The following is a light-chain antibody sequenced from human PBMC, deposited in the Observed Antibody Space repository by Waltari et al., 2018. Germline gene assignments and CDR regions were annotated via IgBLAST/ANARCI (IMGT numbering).Light chain of an antibody. CDR3: GTWDNSLSAWV. CDR1: SSNIGINY. Sequence: QSVLTQPPSVSATPGQRVTISCSGSSSNIGINYMSWYPQLPGTAPKLLIYENKKRPSGIPDRFAGSKSGTSATLGITGLQTEDEADDYCGTWDNSLSAWVFGGGTKLTVL. V-gene: IGLV1-51*02. J-gene: IGLJ3*02. CDR2: ENK.